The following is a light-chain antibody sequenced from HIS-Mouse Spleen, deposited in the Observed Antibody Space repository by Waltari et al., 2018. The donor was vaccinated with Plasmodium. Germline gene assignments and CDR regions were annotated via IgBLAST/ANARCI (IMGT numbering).Light chain of an antibody. Sequence: DIQMTQSPSSLSASVGDRVTITCRASQSISSYLNWYQQKPDKAPKLLIYAASSLQSGVPTRFSGSGPGTDFTLTICRLQPEDFAPYYCQQGYSTPYTFGQGTKLEIK. V-gene: IGKV1-39*01. J-gene: IGKJ2*01. CDR1: QSISSY. CDR2: AAS. CDR3: QQGYSTPYT.